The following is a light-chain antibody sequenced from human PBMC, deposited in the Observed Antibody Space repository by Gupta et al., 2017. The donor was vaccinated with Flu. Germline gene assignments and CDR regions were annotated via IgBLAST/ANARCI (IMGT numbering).Light chain of an antibody. Sequence: QSAPTQPASVSGSPGQSITISGTGTNSDVGGYYYVAWYQQYPGKVPKLIIYEVTKRPPGVSNRFSGSRAGNTASLTISGLQAEDEADYYCSSYTSKFTPVVFGGGTKLTVL. CDR3: SSYTSKFTPVV. V-gene: IGLV2-14*03. CDR2: EVT. J-gene: IGLJ2*01. CDR1: NSDVGGYYY.